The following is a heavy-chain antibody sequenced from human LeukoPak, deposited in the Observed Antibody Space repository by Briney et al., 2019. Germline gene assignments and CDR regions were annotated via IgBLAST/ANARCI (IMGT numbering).Heavy chain of an antibody. D-gene: IGHD3-3*01. V-gene: IGHV3-7*04. CDR2: IKQDGSEK. CDR1: GFTFSSYW. J-gene: IGHJ4*02. CDR3: AKDITIFGVVSYFDY. Sequence: GGSLRLSCAAPGFTFSSYWMSWVRQAPGKGLEWVANIKQDGSEKYYVDSVKGRFTISRDNAKNSLYLQMNSLRAEDTAVYYCAKDITIFGVVSYFDYWGQGTLVTVSS.